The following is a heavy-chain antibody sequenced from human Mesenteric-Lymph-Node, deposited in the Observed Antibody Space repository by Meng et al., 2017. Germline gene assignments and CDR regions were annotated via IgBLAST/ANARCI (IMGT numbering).Heavy chain of an antibody. J-gene: IGHJ4*02. CDR2: VYHNGVT. V-gene: IGHV4-34*02. Sequence: QVQLKQWGAEVLKPSETLSLTCAVYGGSLSGYYWSWIRQPPGKGLEWMGEVYHNGVTKYSPSLRSRVFISIDTSKNQFSLNLRSVSAADTAMYYCARGGATPMIIKYWGPGTLVTVSS. CDR1: GGSLSGYY. CDR3: ARGGATPMIIKY. D-gene: IGHD3-10*01.